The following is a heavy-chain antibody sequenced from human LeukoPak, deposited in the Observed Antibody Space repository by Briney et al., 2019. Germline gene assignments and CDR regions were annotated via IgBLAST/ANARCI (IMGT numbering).Heavy chain of an antibody. CDR3: AKGYSSSWSRYFDY. V-gene: IGHV3-23*01. CDR2: ISGSGSST. D-gene: IGHD6-13*01. CDR1: GFTFSSYA. J-gene: IGHJ4*02. Sequence: GGSLRLSCAASGFTFSSYAMSWVRQAPGKGLEWVSVISGSGSSTYYADSVQGRFTISRDNSKNTLYLQMNSLRAEDTAVYYCAKGYSSSWSRYFDYWGQGTLVTVSS.